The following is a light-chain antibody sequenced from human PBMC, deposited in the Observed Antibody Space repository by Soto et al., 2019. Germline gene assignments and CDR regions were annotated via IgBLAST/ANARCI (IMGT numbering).Light chain of an antibody. J-gene: IGKJ1*01. CDR3: QQYDRASWT. Sequence: DIQMTQSPSTLSASVGDRVIITRRASQSISSWLAWYQQKPGKAPNLLIYRASTLKSGIPSRFSGSGSGTEFTLTISSLQPDDFATYYCQQYDRASWTFGPGTKVEIK. V-gene: IGKV1-5*03. CDR2: RAS. CDR1: QSISSW.